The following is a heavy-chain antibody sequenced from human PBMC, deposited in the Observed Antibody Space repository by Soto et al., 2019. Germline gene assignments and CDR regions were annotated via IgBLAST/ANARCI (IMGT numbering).Heavy chain of an antibody. CDR2: SSRNRSHI. CDR1: GFTLSDYS. D-gene: IGHD3-22*01. J-gene: IGHJ4*02. CDR3: ASWDYDSSGYYSASDY. V-gene: IGHV3-21*01. Sequence: PGGSLRLSCAASGFTLSDYSLNWVRQAPGKGLEWLSYSSRNRSHIYNADSVKGRFTISRDNAKHSLYLQMNSLRAEDTAVYYCASWDYDSSGYYSASDYWGQGTLVTVSS.